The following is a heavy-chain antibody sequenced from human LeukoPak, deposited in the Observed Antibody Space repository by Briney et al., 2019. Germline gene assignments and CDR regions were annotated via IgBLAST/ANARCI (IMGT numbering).Heavy chain of an antibody. V-gene: IGHV4-59*01. J-gene: IGHJ3*02. CDR2: IYYSGST. CDR3: ARTTMVRGVYDALDI. Sequence: SETLSLTCTVSGGSISSYYWSWIRQPPGKGLEWIGFIYYSGSTNYNPSLKSRVTISVATSKNQFSLKLSSVTAADTAVYYCARTTMVRGVYDALDIWGQGTMVTVSS. D-gene: IGHD3-10*01. CDR1: GGSISSYY.